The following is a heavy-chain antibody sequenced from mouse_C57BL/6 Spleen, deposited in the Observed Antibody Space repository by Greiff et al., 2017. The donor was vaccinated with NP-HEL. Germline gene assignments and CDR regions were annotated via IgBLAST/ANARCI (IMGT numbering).Heavy chain of an antibody. CDR3: TLYYDYDRGLAY. CDR1: GFNIKDDY. CDR2: IDPENGDT. J-gene: IGHJ3*01. D-gene: IGHD2-4*01. V-gene: IGHV14-4*01. Sequence: EVQLVESGAELVSPGASVKLSCTASGFNIKDDYMHWVKQRPEQGLEWIGWIDPENGDTEYASKFQGKATITADTSSNTAYLQLSSLTSEDTAVYYCTLYYDYDRGLAYWGQGTLVTVSA.